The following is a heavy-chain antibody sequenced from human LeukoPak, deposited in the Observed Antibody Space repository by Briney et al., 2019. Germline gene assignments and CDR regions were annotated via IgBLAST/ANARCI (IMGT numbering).Heavy chain of an antibody. J-gene: IGHJ1*01. CDR2: TCGSGGRT. CDR1: GFTFDSYA. D-gene: IGHD3-10*01. V-gene: IGHV3-23*01. Sequence: GGSLRLSCAASGFTFDSYAMSWVRQGAGKGPQWVSLTCGSGGRTFYSDSVKGRFTISRDNSKNTLYLQMNSLRAEDTAIYYCARVAMVRGVITRAPLACWGQGALVTVPS. CDR3: ARVAMVRGVITRAPLAC.